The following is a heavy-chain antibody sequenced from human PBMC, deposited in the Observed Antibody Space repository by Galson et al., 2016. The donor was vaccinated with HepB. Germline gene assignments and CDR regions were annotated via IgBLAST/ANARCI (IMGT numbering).Heavy chain of an antibody. CDR3: AAGGAAMVFDY. CDR2: FDSEDGEK. Sequence: YTVTELSMHWVRQAPGKGLEWMGGFDSEDGEKIYAQKFQGRVTMTEDTSTDTAYMELSSLRSEDTAVYYCAAGGAAMVFDYWGQGTLVTVSS. J-gene: IGHJ4*02. D-gene: IGHD5-18*01. CDR1: YTVTELS. V-gene: IGHV1-24*01.